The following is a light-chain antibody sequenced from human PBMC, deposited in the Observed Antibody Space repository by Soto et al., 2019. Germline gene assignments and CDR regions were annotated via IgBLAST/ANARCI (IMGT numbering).Light chain of an antibody. J-gene: IGKJ1*01. Sequence: DIQMTQSPSTLSASVRDRVTITCRASQTIDTWLAWYQQKPGKVPKLLIYDASSLESGVPSRFSGSGSGTEFTLTISGLQPDDSATYYCQQYKSYSRTFGQGTKVDIK. CDR2: DAS. V-gene: IGKV1-5*01. CDR1: QTIDTW. CDR3: QQYKSYSRT.